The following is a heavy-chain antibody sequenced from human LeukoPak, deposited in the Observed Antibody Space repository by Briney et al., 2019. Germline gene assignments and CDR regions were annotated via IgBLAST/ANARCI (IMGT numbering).Heavy chain of an antibody. V-gene: IGHV5-51*01. D-gene: IGHD2-2*01. CDR3: ARLEVGGYCSSTSCYYAFDI. J-gene: IGHJ3*02. Sequence: HGESLKISCKGSGYSFTSYWIGWVRQMPGKGLEWMGVIYPDDSDTRYSPSFQGQVTISADKSISTAYLQWSSLKASDTAMYYCARLEVGGYCSSTSCYYAFDIWGQGTMVTVSS. CDR2: IYPDDSDT. CDR1: GYSFTSYW.